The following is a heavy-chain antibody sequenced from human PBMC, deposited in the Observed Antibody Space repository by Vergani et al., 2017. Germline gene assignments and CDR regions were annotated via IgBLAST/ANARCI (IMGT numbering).Heavy chain of an antibody. D-gene: IGHD6-6*01. CDR1: GFSLSTSGVG. J-gene: IGHJ4*02. Sequence: QITLKESGPTLVKPTQTLTLTCTFSGFSLSTSGVGVGWIRQPPGKALEWLALIYLNDDKRYSPSLKSRLTITKDTSKNQVVLTMTNMDPVDTATYYCAHSRAYSSSPDFDYWGQGTLVTVSS. CDR3: AHSRAYSSSPDFDY. V-gene: IGHV2-5*01. CDR2: IYLNDDK.